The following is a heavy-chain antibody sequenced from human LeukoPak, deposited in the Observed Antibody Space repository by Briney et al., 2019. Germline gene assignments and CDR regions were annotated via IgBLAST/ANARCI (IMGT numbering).Heavy chain of an antibody. CDR1: GGTFSSYA. D-gene: IGHD2-15*01. CDR3: ASGGGGHCSGGSCFYYFDY. V-gene: IGHV1-69*13. J-gene: IGHJ4*02. Sequence: SVKVSCKASGGTFSSYATSWVRQAPGQGFEWMGGIIPIFGTANYAQKFQGRVTITADESTSTAYMELSSLRSEDTAVYYCASGGGGHCSGGSCFYYFDYWGQGTLVTVSS. CDR2: IIPIFGTA.